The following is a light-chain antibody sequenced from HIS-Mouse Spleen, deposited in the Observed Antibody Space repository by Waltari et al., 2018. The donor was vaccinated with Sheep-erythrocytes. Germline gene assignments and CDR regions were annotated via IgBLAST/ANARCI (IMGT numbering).Light chain of an antibody. CDR2: GKN. Sequence: VSVALGQTVRITCQGDSLRSYYASWYQQKPGQAPVLVIYGKNNRPSGIPDRFSGSSSGNTASLIITGAQAEDEADYYCNSRDSSGNHLVFGGGTKLTVL. CDR1: SLRSYY. CDR3: NSRDSSGNHLV. J-gene: IGLJ2*01. V-gene: IGLV3-19*01.